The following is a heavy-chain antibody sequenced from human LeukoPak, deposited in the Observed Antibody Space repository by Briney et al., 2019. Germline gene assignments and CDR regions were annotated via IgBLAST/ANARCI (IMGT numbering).Heavy chain of an antibody. CDR3: ARSRYGSGWYEARFDY. Sequence: GGSLRLSCAASGFTVSSNPMSWVRQAPGKGLVWVSVIYTGGTTYYADSVKGRFTISRDNAKNSLYLQMSSLRDEDTAVYYCARSRYGSGWYEARFDYWGQGILVTVSS. D-gene: IGHD6-19*01. CDR1: GFTVSSNP. CDR2: IYTGGTT. J-gene: IGHJ4*02. V-gene: IGHV3-66*01.